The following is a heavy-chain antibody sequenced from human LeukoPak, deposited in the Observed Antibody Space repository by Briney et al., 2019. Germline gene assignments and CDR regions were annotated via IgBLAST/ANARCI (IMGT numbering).Heavy chain of an antibody. V-gene: IGHV3-66*02. CDR1: GFTVSSNY. D-gene: IGHD3-22*01. Sequence: GGSLGLSCAASGFTVSSNYMSWVRQAPGKGLEWVSVIYSGGSTYYADSVKGRFTISRDNSKNTLYLQMNSLRAEDTAVYYCAREAQNYYDSSGALRYFDYWGQGTLVTVSS. CDR3: AREAQNYYDSSGALRYFDY. CDR2: IYSGGST. J-gene: IGHJ4*02.